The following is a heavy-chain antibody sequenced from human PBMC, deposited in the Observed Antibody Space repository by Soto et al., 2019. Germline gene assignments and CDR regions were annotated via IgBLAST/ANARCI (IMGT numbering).Heavy chain of an antibody. CDR3: ARDKVRMGYGGFDY. J-gene: IGHJ4*02. Sequence: PSETLSLTCTVSGGSISSYYWSWIRQPPGKGLEWIGYIYYSGSTNYNPSLKSRVTISVDTSKNQFSLKLSSVTAADTAVYYCARDKVRMGYGGFDYWGQGTLVTVSS. D-gene: IGHD5-18*01. CDR1: GGSISSYY. V-gene: IGHV4-59*01. CDR2: IYYSGST.